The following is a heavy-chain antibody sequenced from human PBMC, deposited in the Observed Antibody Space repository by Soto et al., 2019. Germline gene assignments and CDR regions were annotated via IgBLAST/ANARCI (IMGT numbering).Heavy chain of an antibody. D-gene: IGHD3-22*01. CDR3: ARQPWDYYDSSGYNPYNWFDP. CDR1: GVSISGSSYY. Sequence: PSETLSLTCTVSGVSISGSSYYWGWIRQPPGKGLEWVGSIYYSGSTYYNPSLKSRVTISVDTSKNQFSLKLSSVTAADTAVYYCARQPWDYYDSSGYNPYNWFDPWGQGTLVTVSS. V-gene: IGHV4-39*01. CDR2: IYYSGST. J-gene: IGHJ5*02.